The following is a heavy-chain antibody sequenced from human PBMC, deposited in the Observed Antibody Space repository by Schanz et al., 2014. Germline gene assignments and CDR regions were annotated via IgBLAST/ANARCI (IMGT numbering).Heavy chain of an antibody. J-gene: IGHJ6*02. D-gene: IGHD1-20*01. V-gene: IGHV3-33*01. CDR2: IWYDGSNK. Sequence: QVQLVESGGGVVQPGGSLRLSCEASGFTFKNFGMHWVRQTPGKGLEWMAFIWYDGSNKIYADSVKGRFTISRDNSKNALYLQMNSLRAEDTAVYYCARRITGTHHNPYYHGMDVWGQGTTVTVSS. CDR3: ARRITGTHHNPYYHGMDV. CDR1: GFTFKNFG.